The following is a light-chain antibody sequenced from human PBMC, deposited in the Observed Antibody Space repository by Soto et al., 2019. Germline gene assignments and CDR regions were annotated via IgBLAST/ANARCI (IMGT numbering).Light chain of an antibody. CDR3: QQYNSYS. J-gene: IGKJ1*01. CDR1: QSVSNNY. CDR2: GAS. V-gene: IGKV3-20*01. Sequence: EIVLTQTPGTLSLSPGERATLSCRASQSVSNNYIAWYQQKPGQAPRLLIYGASNRASGIPDRFSGSGSGTDFTLTISSLQPDDFATYYCQQYNSYSFGQGTKLDIK.